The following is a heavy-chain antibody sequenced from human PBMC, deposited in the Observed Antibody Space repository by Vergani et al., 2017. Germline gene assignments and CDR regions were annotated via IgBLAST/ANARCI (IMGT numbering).Heavy chain of an antibody. D-gene: IGHD6-25*01. J-gene: IGHJ6*03. Sequence: QVQLQESVPGVVKPSQTLSITCAVSGGSISSGDHCWTWIRQRPGNGLEWIGYIFYSGTTYDNPSLRSRLNISVETSQNQFSLTLRSLTAADTAVYCCARVDTQVPATSHFYYMDVWGKGTTVVVSS. CDR3: ARVDTQVPATSHFYYMDV. V-gene: IGHV4-31*11. CDR1: GGSISSGDHC. CDR2: IFYSGTT.